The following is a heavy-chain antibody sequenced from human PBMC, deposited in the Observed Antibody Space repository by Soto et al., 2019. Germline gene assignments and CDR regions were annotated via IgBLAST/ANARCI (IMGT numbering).Heavy chain of an antibody. D-gene: IGHD7-27*01. V-gene: IGHV4-31*03. Sequence: PSETLSLTCSVSGESIGSGGHYWNWIRQRPEKGLVWIGYIYYSGSTHFNPSLRSRLTISLDTSKNQFFLRLVSVTAADTALYFCARDQALAPTVWGFWGQGIQVTVS. CDR2: IYYSGST. CDR1: GESIGSGGHY. J-gene: IGHJ4*02. CDR3: ARDQALAPTVWGF.